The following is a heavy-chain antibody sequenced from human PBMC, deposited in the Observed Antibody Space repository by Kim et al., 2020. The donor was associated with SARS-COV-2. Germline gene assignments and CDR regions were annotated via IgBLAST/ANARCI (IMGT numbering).Heavy chain of an antibody. CDR2: IYYTGTT. J-gene: IGHJ6*02. CDR3: ARDARGSGGYWGSSYYYHGVDV. V-gene: IGHV4-59*01. CDR1: GGSMSGYY. D-gene: IGHD3-10*01. Sequence: SETLSLTCTVSGGSMSGYYWSWIRQPPGQGLEWIGYIYYTGTTNYNPSLKSRVTISVDTSKNQFSLKLSSVTAADTAVYYCARDARGSGGYWGSSYYYHGVDVWGQGTTVTVSS.